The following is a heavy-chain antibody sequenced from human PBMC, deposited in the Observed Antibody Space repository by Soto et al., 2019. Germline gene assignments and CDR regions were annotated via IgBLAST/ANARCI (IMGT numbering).Heavy chain of an antibody. CDR3: ARPLGGDILTGYSYCYYYGMDV. V-gene: IGHV3-21*01. J-gene: IGHJ6*02. CDR1: GFTFSSYS. CDR2: ISSSSSYI. D-gene: IGHD3-9*01. Sequence: GGSLRLSCAASGFTFSSYSMNWVRQAPGKGLEWVSSISSSSSYIYYADSVKGRFTISRDNAKNSLYLQMNSLRAEDTAVYYCARPLGGDILTGYSYCYYYGMDVWGQGTTVTVSS.